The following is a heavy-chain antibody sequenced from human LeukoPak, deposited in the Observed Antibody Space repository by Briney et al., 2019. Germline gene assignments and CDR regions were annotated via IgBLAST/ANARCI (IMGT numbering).Heavy chain of an antibody. CDR3: ARVYCSSTSCYYYFDY. CDR2: INPSGGST. J-gene: IGHJ4*02. Sequence: ASVKVSCTASGYTFTSYYMHWVRQAPGQGLEWMGIINPSGGSTSYAQKFQGRVTMARDTSTSTVYMELSSLRSEDTAVYYCARVYCSSTSCYYYFDYWGQGTLVTVSS. V-gene: IGHV1-46*01. CDR1: GYTFTSYY. D-gene: IGHD2-2*01.